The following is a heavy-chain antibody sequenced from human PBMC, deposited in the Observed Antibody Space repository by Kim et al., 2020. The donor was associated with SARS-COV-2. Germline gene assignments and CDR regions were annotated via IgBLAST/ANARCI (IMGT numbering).Heavy chain of an antibody. D-gene: IGHD6-13*01. CDR1: GGSISSYY. CDR2: IYYSGST. J-gene: IGHJ6*02. Sequence: SETLSLTCTVSGGSISSYYWSWIRQPPGKGLEWIGYIYYSGSTNYNPSLKSRVTISVDTSKNQFSLKLSSVTAADTAVYYCARLGIAAAGTGYYYYYYGMDVWGQGTTVTVSS. CDR3: ARLGIAAAGTGYYYYYYGMDV. V-gene: IGHV4-59*01.